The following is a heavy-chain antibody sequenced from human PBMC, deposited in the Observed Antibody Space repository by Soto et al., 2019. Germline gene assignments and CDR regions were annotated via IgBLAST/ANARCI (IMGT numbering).Heavy chain of an antibody. CDR2: INPNSGGT. D-gene: IGHD6-13*01. CDR1: GYTFTGYY. CDR3: ARGGIAAADCFDH. J-gene: IGHJ5*02. Sequence: ASGKVCCNASGYTFTGYYMHWVRQAPGQGLEWMGWINPNSGGTNYAQKFQGWVTMTRDTSISTAYMELSRLRSDDTAVYYCARGGIAAADCFDHCGHVTLFPVS. V-gene: IGHV1-2*04.